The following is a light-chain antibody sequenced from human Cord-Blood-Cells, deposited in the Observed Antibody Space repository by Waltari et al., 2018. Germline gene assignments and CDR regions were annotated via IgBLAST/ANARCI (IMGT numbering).Light chain of an antibody. CDR2: DVS. J-gene: IGLJ1*01. Sequence: QSARPQPRSLSGSPGQSVPISCTGTSLDVGGFDYVSSSQQHPGKAPKLMIYDVSKRPSGVPDRFSGSKSGNTASLTISGLQAEDEADYYCCSYAGSYTYVFGTGTKVTVL. CDR3: CSYAGSYTYV. CDR1: SLDVGGFDY. V-gene: IGLV2-11*01.